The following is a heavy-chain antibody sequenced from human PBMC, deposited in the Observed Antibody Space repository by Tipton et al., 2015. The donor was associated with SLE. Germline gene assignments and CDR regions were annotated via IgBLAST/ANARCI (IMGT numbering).Heavy chain of an antibody. J-gene: IGHJ3*02. Sequence: TLSLTCTVSGGSISSSSYYRGWIRQPPGKGLEWIGSIYYSGSTYYNPSPKSRVTISVDTSKNQFSLKLSSVTAADTAVYYCARGGGSGSYYNWYAFDIWGQGTMVTVS. CDR3: ARGGGSGSYYNWYAFDI. CDR2: IYYSGST. CDR1: GGSISSSSYY. D-gene: IGHD3-10*01. V-gene: IGHV4-39*07.